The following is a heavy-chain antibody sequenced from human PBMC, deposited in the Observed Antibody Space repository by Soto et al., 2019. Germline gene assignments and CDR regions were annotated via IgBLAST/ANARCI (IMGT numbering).Heavy chain of an antibody. V-gene: IGHV1-69*01. CDR3: AIDESADYVWGGFRS. CDR2: IMPSSDTP. J-gene: IGHJ5*02. Sequence: QVQLVQSGADVKKPGSSVKVSCKASGGIFSNYGISWVRQAPGQGLEWMGGIMPSSDTPNYAQKFQGRVTITADESTSTAFMALSSLRSEDTAVYYCAIDESADYVWGGFRSWGQGTPVTVSS. D-gene: IGHD3-16*02. CDR1: GGIFSNYG.